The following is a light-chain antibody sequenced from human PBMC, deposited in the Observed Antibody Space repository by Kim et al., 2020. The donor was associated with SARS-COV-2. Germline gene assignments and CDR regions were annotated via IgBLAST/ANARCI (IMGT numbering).Light chain of an antibody. CDR2: QDS. V-gene: IGLV3-1*01. CDR3: QASDSSTGGV. Sequence: SYELTQPPSVSVSPGQTASITCSGDKLGDKYACWYQQKPGQSPVLVIYQDSKRPSGIPERFSGSNSGNTATLTISGTQAMDEADYYCQASDSSTGGVFGGGTQLTVL. CDR1: KLGDKY. J-gene: IGLJ3*02.